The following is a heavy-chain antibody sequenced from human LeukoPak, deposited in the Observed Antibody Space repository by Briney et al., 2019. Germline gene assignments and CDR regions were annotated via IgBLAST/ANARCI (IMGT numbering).Heavy chain of an antibody. V-gene: IGHV3-15*01. CDR1: GFTFSSYA. Sequence: GGSLTLSCAASGFTFSSYAMSWVRQAPGKGLEWVGRIKSKTDGGTTDYAAPVKGRFTISRDDSKNTLYLQMNSLKTEDTAVYYCTTPSTSGEQYWGQGTLVTVSS. CDR3: TTPSTSGEQY. D-gene: IGHD2-2*01. J-gene: IGHJ4*02. CDR2: IKSKTDGGTT.